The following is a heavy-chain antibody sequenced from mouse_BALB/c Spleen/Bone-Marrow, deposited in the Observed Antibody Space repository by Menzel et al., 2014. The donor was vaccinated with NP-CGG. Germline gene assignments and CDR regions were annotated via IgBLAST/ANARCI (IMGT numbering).Heavy chain of an antibody. CDR2: ISSGSRTV. CDR1: GFTFSGFG. J-gene: IGHJ2*01. Sequence: EVQVVESGGGLVQPGGSRKLSCAASGFTFSGFGMHWVRQAPEKGLEWVAYISSGSRTVFYADTVKGRFTISRDNPKNTLFLQMTSLRSEDTAMYYCTRSRGNWDDFDYWGHGTTLTVSS. D-gene: IGHD3-3*01. CDR3: TRSRGNWDDFDY. V-gene: IGHV5-17*02.